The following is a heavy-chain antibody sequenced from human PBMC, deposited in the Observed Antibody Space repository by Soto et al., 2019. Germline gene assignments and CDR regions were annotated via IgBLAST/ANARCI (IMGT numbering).Heavy chain of an antibody. J-gene: IGHJ6*04. CDR2: INPRGGNS. Sequence: ASVKVSCKASGYTFTSYYMHWVRQAPGQGLEWMGVINPRGGNSNNARKFQGRVTMTRDTYTGKVYMELSGVRSDDTAVYYCARGGRSGVTPYFFGMDVSGKGTKATVSS. CDR1: GYTFTSYY. D-gene: IGHD6-25*01. CDR3: ARGGRSGVTPYFFGMDV. V-gene: IGHV1-46*01.